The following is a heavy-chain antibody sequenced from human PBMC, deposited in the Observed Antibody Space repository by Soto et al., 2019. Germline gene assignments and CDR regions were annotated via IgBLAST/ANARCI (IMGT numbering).Heavy chain of an antibody. D-gene: IGHD1-26*01. V-gene: IGHV3-30*18. J-gene: IGHJ4*02. CDR2: ISDNGDKR. Sequence: GSLRLSCVASGFTFSSYGMHWVRQPPGKGLEWVALISDNGDKRYYADSVKGRFTISRDNSKNTLYLQMNGLRPGDTAVYFCAKARVRIVGANSFDYWGQGSLVTVSS. CDR1: GFTFSSYG. CDR3: AKARVRIVGANSFDY.